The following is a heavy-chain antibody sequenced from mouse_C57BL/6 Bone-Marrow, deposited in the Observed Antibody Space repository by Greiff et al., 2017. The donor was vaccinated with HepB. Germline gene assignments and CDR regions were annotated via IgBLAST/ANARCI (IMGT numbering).Heavy chain of an antibody. V-gene: IGHV5-16*01. CDR3: ARDSDFYFDY. CDR1: GFTFSDYY. J-gene: IGHJ2*01. D-gene: IGHD2-4*01. CDR2: INYDGSST. Sequence: EVNVVESEGGLVQPGSSMKLSCTASGFTFSDYYMAWVRQVPEKGLEWVANINYDGSSTYYLDSLKSRFIISRDNAKNILYLQMSSLKSEDTATYYCARDSDFYFDYWGQGTTLTVSS.